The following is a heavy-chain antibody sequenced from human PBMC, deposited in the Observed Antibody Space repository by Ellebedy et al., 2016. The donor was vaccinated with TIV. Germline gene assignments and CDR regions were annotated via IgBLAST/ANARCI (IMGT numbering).Heavy chain of an antibody. CDR3: AREDSNYSDRYYYYGLDV. Sequence: SETLSLXCTVSGGSVSRYFWSWIRQPAGKGLEWIGRIFTSGSFNFNPSLKSRVTLSVDLSKNQFSLRLTSVTAADTAVYYCAREDSNYSDRYYYYGLDVWGQGTTVTVSS. D-gene: IGHD4-11*01. CDR2: IFTSGSF. V-gene: IGHV4-4*07. CDR1: GGSVSRYF. J-gene: IGHJ6*02.